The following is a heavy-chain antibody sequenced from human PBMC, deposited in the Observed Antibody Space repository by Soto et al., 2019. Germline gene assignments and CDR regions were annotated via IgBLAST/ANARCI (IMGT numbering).Heavy chain of an antibody. J-gene: IGHJ4*02. V-gene: IGHV3-23*01. CDR2: ISGRGGSS. Sequence: EVQLLESGGGLAQPGGSLRLSCATSGFPFSSYAMAWVRQAPGKGLAWVSGISGRGGSSFYADSVKGRFTISRDNSKSPLYLQMSSLSAEDTAVYYCVRVAGSGGYFDFWGQGILVTVSS. CDR3: VRVAGSGGYFDF. D-gene: IGHD3-10*01. CDR1: GFPFSSYA.